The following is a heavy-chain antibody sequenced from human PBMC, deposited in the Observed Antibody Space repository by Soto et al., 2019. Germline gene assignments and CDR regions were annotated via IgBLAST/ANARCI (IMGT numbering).Heavy chain of an antibody. Sequence: PGGSLRLSCAASGFTFSSYAMSWVRQAPGKGLEWVSAISGSGGSTYYADSVKGRFTISRDNSKNTLYLQMNSLRAEDTAVYYCAKALRYSGSYYPSEYFQHWGQGSLVTGSS. CDR2: ISGSGGST. V-gene: IGHV3-23*01. J-gene: IGHJ1*01. CDR3: AKALRYSGSYYPSEYFQH. CDR1: GFTFSSYA. D-gene: IGHD1-26*01.